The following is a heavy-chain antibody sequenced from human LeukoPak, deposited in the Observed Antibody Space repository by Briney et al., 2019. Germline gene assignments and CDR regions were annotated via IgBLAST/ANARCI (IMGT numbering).Heavy chain of an antibody. V-gene: IGHV3-11*04. CDR2: ISSSGSTI. J-gene: IGHJ4*02. D-gene: IGHD3-22*01. CDR3: ARVEYYDSSGYFDY. Sequence: GGSLRLSCAASGFTFSDYYMSWIRQAPGKGLEWVSYISSSGSTIYYADSVKGRFTISRDNAKNSLYLQMNSLRAEDTAVCYCARVEYYDSSGYFDYWGQGTLVTVSS. CDR1: GFTFSDYY.